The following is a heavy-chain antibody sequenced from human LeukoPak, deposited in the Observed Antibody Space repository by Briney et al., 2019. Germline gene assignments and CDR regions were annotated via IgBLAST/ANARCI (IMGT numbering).Heavy chain of an antibody. Sequence: GGSLRLSCAASGFDFRSYSMNWVRQAPGKGLEWVSYISSLSGTIDYADSVKGRFIISRDNAQNSLFLQVNSLRAEDTAVYYCVRDQGGAVSYWGQGTLVTVSS. D-gene: IGHD3-16*01. CDR1: GFDFRSYS. V-gene: IGHV3-48*01. J-gene: IGHJ4*02. CDR3: VRDQGGAVSY. CDR2: ISSLSGTI.